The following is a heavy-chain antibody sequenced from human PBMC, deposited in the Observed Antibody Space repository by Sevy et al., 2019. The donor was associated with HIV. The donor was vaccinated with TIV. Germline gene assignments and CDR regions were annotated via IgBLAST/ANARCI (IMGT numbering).Heavy chain of an antibody. Sequence: GGCLRLSCAASGFTFRSYGMHWVRQAPGKGLEWVAVIWDNGSKKYYADSVKGRFTISRDNSKNTLYLQMNSLRAEDTAVYYCARGGYCTNNVCYGSIDYWGRGTLVTVSS. D-gene: IGHD2-8*01. V-gene: IGHV3-33*01. J-gene: IGHJ4*02. CDR2: IWDNGSKK. CDR3: ARGGYCTNNVCYGSIDY. CDR1: GFTFRSYG.